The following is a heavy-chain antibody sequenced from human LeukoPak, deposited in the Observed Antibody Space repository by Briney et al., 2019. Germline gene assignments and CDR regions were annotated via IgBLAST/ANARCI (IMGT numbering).Heavy chain of an antibody. Sequence: SETLSLTCSVSGGSISTRSKYWGWIRQPPGKGLEWIGEINHSGSTNYNPSLKSRVTISVDTSKNQFSLKLSSVTAADTAVYYCARMGVGATADAFDIWGQGTMVTVSS. J-gene: IGHJ3*02. CDR2: INHSGST. CDR1: GGSISTRSKY. D-gene: IGHD1-26*01. CDR3: ARMGVGATADAFDI. V-gene: IGHV4-39*07.